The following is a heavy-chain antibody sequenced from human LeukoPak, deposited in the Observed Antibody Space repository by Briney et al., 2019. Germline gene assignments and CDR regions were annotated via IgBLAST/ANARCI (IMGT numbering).Heavy chain of an antibody. Sequence: GGSLRLSCAASGFTFSSYSMNWVRQAPGKWLEWVSSISSSSSYIYYADSVKGRFTISRDSAKNSLYLQMNSLRAEDTAVYYCARDTPGGAGFDYWGQGTLVSVSS. J-gene: IGHJ4*02. V-gene: IGHV3-21*01. CDR2: ISSSSSYI. CDR1: GFTFSSYS. CDR3: ARDTPGGAGFDY. D-gene: IGHD1-26*01.